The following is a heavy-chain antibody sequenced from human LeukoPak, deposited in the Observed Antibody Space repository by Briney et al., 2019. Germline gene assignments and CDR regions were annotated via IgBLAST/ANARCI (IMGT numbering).Heavy chain of an antibody. D-gene: IGHD3-16*01. CDR1: GFTFSSYA. CDR3: AKGTTDYDASDPLDF. CDR2: ITGSGDSA. Sequence: GVYLRLYCSASGFTFSSYAMTRLRQAPGKGLKWVSAITGSGDSAYYSDSVKGRFTISRDQSKSTVYLQMTSLRAEDTAVFYCAKGTTDYDASDPLDFWGQGTLVTVSS. J-gene: IGHJ4*02. V-gene: IGHV3-23*01.